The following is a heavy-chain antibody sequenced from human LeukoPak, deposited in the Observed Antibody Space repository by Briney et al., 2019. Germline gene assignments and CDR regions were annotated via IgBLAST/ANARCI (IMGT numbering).Heavy chain of an antibody. CDR3: AREIIGGFNAGAY. Sequence: PSETLSLTCTVSLDSTTSNFWSWVRQPPGKGLEWIGEIHRSGSTNYNPSLQRRVTISIDRPKNQIALELSSVTAADTAVYYGAREIIGGFNAGAYWGQGTLVTVSS. J-gene: IGHJ4*02. CDR1: LDSTTSNF. CDR2: IHRSGST. D-gene: IGHD3-16*02. V-gene: IGHV4-4*02.